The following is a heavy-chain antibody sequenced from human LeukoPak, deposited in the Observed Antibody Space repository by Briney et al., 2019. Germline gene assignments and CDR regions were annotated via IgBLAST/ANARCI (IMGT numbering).Heavy chain of an antibody. CDR2: IGAGGTFT. Sequence: GGSLRLSCTASGFTFSSYAMNWVRQAPGKGLEWVSGIGAGGTFTYYADSVKGRFTISRHNSKNTLYLQMNSLRAEDTAVYYCAKDDAITMIVVVGIDYWGQGTLVTVSS. V-gene: IGHV3-23*01. J-gene: IGHJ4*02. D-gene: IGHD3-22*01. CDR3: AKDDAITMIVVVGIDY. CDR1: GFTFSSYA.